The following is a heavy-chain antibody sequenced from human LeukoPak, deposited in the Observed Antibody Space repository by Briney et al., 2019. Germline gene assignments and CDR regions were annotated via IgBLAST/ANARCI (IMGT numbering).Heavy chain of an antibody. CDR3: ARDGDYGDYLDY. D-gene: IGHD4-17*01. V-gene: IGHV3-21*01. CDR2: ISSSSSYI. Sequence: GGSLRLSRAASGFTFSSYSMNWVRQAPGKGLEWVSSISSSSSYIYYADSVKGRFTISRDNAKNSLYLQMNSLRAEDTAVYYCARDGDYGDYLDYWGQGTLVTVSS. J-gene: IGHJ4*02. CDR1: GFTFSSYS.